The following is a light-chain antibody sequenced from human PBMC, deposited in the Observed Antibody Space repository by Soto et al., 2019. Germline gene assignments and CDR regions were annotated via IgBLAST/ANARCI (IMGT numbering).Light chain of an antibody. Sequence: EIVLTQSPDTLSLSPGERATLSCRASQSLSSAYLVWYQQKPGQAPRLLMFAASSRATGTPDRFSGSGSGTDFTLTISRLEPEDFAVYSCQQYGTSPRTFGQGTKVDIK. CDR2: AAS. V-gene: IGKV3-20*01. CDR3: QQYGTSPRT. J-gene: IGKJ1*01. CDR1: QSLSSAY.